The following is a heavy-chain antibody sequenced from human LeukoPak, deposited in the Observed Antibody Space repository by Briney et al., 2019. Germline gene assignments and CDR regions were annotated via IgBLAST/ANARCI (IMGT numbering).Heavy chain of an antibody. D-gene: IGHD6-13*01. CDR1: GDSVSSNSAA. CDR3: ARDGYSSTWYVFDY. J-gene: IGHJ4*02. CDR2: TYYRSKWYN. Sequence: SQTLSLTCAISGDSVSSNSAAWNWIRQSPSRGLEWLGRTYYRSKWYNDYAVSVKGRMTINADTSKNQFSLQLNSVTPEDTAVYYCARDGYSSTWYVFDYWGQGTLVTVSS. V-gene: IGHV6-1*01.